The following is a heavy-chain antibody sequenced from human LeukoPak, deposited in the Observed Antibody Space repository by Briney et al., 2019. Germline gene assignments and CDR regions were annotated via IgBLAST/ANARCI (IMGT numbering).Heavy chain of an antibody. CDR2: IWYDGSNK. Sequence: GGSLRLSCAASGFTFSSYGMHWVRQAPGKGVEWVAVIWYDGSNKYYADSVKGRFTIYRDNYKNTLYVQMKSLRAEDTAVYYCARAGYCSGGSCYGVDYWGQGTLVTVSS. CDR1: GFTFSSYG. J-gene: IGHJ4*02. D-gene: IGHD2-15*01. V-gene: IGHV3-33*01. CDR3: ARAGYCSGGSCYGVDY.